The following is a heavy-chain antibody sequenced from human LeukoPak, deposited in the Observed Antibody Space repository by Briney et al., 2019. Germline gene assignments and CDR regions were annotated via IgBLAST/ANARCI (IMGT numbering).Heavy chain of an antibody. CDR1: GGSISSGGYY. V-gene: IGHV4-31*03. J-gene: IGHJ3*02. CDR2: IYYSGST. D-gene: IGHD2-15*01. Sequence: PSETLSLTCTVSGGSISSGGYYWSWIRQHPGKGLEWIGYIYYSGSTYYNPSPKSRVTISVDTSKNQFSLKLSSVTAADTAVYYCARDKGGLLDAFDIWGQGTMVTVSS. CDR3: ARDKGGLLDAFDI.